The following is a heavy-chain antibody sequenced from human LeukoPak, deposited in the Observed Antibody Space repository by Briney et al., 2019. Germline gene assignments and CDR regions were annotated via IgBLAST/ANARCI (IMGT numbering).Heavy chain of an antibody. D-gene: IGHD6-13*01. CDR3: AKLAAEVEYYFDY. V-gene: IGHV3-30*02. CDR2: IRYDGSNK. J-gene: IGHJ4*02. CDR1: GFTFSSYG. Sequence: GGSLRLSCAASGFTFSSYGMHWVRQAPGKGLEWVAFIRYDGSNKYYADSVKGRFTISRDNSKNTLYLQTNSLRAEDTAVYYCAKLAAEVEYYFDYWGQGTLVTVSS.